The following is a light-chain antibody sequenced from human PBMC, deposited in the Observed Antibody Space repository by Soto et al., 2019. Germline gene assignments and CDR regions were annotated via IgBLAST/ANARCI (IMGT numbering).Light chain of an antibody. Sequence: QSALTQPRSVSGSPGQSVTISCTGTSNDVGGYNYVSWYQQHPGKAPKLLISDVNKRPSGVTDRFSGSKSGNTASLIISGLQAEDEADYYCCSYAGSSTWVFGGGTKLTVL. CDR2: DVN. CDR1: SNDVGGYNY. V-gene: IGLV2-11*01. J-gene: IGLJ3*02. CDR3: CSYAGSSTWV.